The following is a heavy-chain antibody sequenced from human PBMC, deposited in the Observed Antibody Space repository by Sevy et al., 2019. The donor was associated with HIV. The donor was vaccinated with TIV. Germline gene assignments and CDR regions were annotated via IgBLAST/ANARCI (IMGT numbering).Heavy chain of an antibody. CDR1: GFAISDYA. J-gene: IGHJ6*02. Sequence: GGSLRLSCAASGFAISDYAMHWVRQAPGKGLEWVAAISYAGDNKYFADSVKGRFTVSKDNSKNTLYLEMNSLRAEDTAVYYCAKAHADCSGGTCYTAHYYYDMDVWGRGATVTVSS. CDR2: ISYAGDNK. D-gene: IGHD2-15*01. CDR3: AKAHADCSGGTCYTAHYYYDMDV. V-gene: IGHV3-30*18.